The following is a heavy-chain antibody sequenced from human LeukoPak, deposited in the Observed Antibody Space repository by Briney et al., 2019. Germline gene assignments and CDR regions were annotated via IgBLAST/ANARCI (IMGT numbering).Heavy chain of an antibody. D-gene: IGHD3-22*01. CDR3: AKDRAISGYYSAYFDS. CDR2: ISWNGRSI. J-gene: IGHJ4*02. Sequence: GGSLRLSCAASGFTFDDYAMHWVRQTSGKGLEWVSGISWNGRSIDYADSVKGRFTISRDNAKNSLYLQMDSLRAEDTAFYYCAKDRAISGYYSAYFDSWGQGTLVTVSS. V-gene: IGHV3-9*01. CDR1: GFTFDDYA.